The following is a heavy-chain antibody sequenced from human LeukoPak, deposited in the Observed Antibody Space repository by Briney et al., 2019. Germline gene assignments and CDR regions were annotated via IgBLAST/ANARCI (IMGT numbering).Heavy chain of an antibody. Sequence: SETLSLTCTVSGDSITNSVRYWSWIRQHPGKGLEWIGYIHHSGTTYYSPTLKTRPSISVDTSKNQFSLHLSSVAAADTAVYYCARVRDSFDYWGQGTLVTVSS. CDR3: ARVRDSFDY. J-gene: IGHJ4*02. CDR1: GDSITNSVRY. CDR2: IHHSGTT. V-gene: IGHV4-31*02.